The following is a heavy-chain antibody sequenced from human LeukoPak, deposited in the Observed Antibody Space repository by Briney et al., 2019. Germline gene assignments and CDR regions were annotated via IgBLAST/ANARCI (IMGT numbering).Heavy chain of an antibody. Sequence: SETLSLTCTVSGGSISSSYYYWGWIRQPPGKGLEWIGSISYSGNTYYNPSLKSRVTISVDTSKNQFSLKLSSVTAADTAVYYCARAEGIVVVPQDYWGQGTLVTVSS. D-gene: IGHD3-22*01. J-gene: IGHJ4*02. CDR1: GGSISSSYYY. CDR3: ARAEGIVVVPQDY. CDR2: ISYSGNT. V-gene: IGHV4-39*07.